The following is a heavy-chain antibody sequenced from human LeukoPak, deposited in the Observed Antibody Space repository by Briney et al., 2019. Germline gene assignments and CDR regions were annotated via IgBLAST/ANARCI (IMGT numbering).Heavy chain of an antibody. CDR3: VRNPPYEGYYYYMDV. V-gene: IGHV1-46*01. CDR2: INPSGGST. D-gene: IGHD3-3*01. CDR1: GYTFTSDY. J-gene: IGHJ6*03. Sequence: GASVQFSSKASGYTFTSDYMHWVRQAPGQGLAWMGIINPSGGSTSYAQKFQGRVTMTRDTSTSTVYMELSSLRSEDTAVYYCVRNPPYEGYYYYMDVWGKGTTVTISS.